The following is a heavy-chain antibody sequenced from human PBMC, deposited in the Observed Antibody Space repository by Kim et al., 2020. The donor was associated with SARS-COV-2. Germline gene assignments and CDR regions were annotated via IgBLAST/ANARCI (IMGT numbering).Heavy chain of an antibody. CDR2: ISSSSSYI. CDR1: GFTFSSYS. V-gene: IGHV3-21*01. Sequence: GGSLRLSCAASGFTFSSYSMNWVRQAPGKGLEWVSSISSSSSYIYYADSVKGRFTISRDNAKNSLYLQMNSLRAEDTAVYYCARGVHSGWAPRDWGQGTLVTVSS. J-gene: IGHJ4*02. CDR3: ARGVHSGWAPRD. D-gene: IGHD6-19*01.